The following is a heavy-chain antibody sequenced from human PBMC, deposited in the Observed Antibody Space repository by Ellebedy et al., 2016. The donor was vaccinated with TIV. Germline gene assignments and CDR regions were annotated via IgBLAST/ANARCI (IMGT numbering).Heavy chain of an antibody. J-gene: IGHJ3*02. CDR2: ISAYNGNT. Sequence: ASVKVSCXASGGTFSSYAISWVRQAPGQGLEWMGWISAYNGNTNYAQKLQGRVTMTRDTSTSTVYMELSSLRSEDTAVYYCASPAGIAAVDAFDIWGQGTMVTVSS. CDR1: GGTFSSYA. D-gene: IGHD6-13*01. CDR3: ASPAGIAAVDAFDI. V-gene: IGHV1-18*01.